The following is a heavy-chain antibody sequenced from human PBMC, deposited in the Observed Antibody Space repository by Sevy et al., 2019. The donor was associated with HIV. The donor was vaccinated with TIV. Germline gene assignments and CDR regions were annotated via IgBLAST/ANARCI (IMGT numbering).Heavy chain of an antibody. J-gene: IGHJ6*02. CDR1: GFTFDNNA. CDR2: ISGSGLST. CDR3: AKVYYYDSGTVIPRGMDV. Sequence: GGSLRLSCAASGFTFDNNAMYWVRQAPGKGLEWVSAISGSGLSTNYAASVRGRFTISRDISKTTLYLQRNSLRAEDTALYYCAKVYYYDSGTVIPRGMDVWGQGTTVTVSS. V-gene: IGHV3-23*01. D-gene: IGHD3-10*01.